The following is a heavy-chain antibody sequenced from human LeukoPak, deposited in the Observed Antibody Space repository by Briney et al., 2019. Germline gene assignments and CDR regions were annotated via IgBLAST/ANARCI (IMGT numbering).Heavy chain of an antibody. CDR1: GYTSTSYD. CDR2: MNPNSGNT. Sequence: GASVKVSCKASGYTSTSYDINWVRQATGQGLEWMGWMNPNSGNTGYAQKFQGRVTMTRNTSISTAYMELSSLRSEDTAVYYWARGVWDYYYYYMDVWGKGTTVTVSS. J-gene: IGHJ6*03. D-gene: IGHD2-8*01. CDR3: ARGVWDYYYYYMDV. V-gene: IGHV1-8*01.